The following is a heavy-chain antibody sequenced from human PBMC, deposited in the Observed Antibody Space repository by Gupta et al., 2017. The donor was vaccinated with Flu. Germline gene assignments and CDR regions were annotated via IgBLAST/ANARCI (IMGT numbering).Heavy chain of an antibody. J-gene: IGHJ6*03. CDR2: ISNSGAYT. Sequence: GGSLRLSCVGSGVTFSDHYMTWVRQAPGKGLECISYISNSGAYTNYADSVKGRFTISRDNAKNSLYLQMNSLRAEDTAVYYCTRDPRLMDVWGKGTTVTVSS. CDR1: GVTFSDHY. CDR3: TRDPRLMDV. V-gene: IGHV3-11*05.